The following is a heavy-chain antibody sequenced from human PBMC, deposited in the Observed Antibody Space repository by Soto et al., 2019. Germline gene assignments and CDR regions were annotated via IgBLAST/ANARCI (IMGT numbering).Heavy chain of an antibody. D-gene: IGHD2-8*01. J-gene: IGHJ6*02. V-gene: IGHV3-11*01. Sequence: GSLRLSCAASGFSFSAYYMSWIRQAPGKGLEWVSYISFNGDVTRYSDSVEGRFTVSRGNAKKSLYLQMNSLRVEDTAVYYCARENGHPGHNYAMDVWGQGTTVTVSS. CDR3: ARENGHPGHNYAMDV. CDR1: GFSFSAYY. CDR2: ISFNGDVT.